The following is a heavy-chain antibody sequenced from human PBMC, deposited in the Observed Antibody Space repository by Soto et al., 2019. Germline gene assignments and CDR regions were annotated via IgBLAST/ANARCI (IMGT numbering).Heavy chain of an antibody. CDR1: GFTFSSYA. Sequence: LRLSCAASGFTFSSYAMHWVRQAPGKGLEWVAVISYDGSNKYYADSVKGRFTISRDNSKNTLYLQMNSLRAEDTAVYYCARGLGSSSSTDPWGQGTLVTVSS. V-gene: IGHV3-30-3*01. CDR2: ISYDGSNK. D-gene: IGHD6-6*01. CDR3: ARGLGSSSSTDP. J-gene: IGHJ5*02.